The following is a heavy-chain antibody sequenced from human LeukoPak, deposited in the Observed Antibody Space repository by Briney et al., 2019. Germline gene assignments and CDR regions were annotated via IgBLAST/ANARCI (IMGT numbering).Heavy chain of an antibody. CDR1: GYSISSGYY. Sequence: SETLSLTCTVSGYSISSGYYWGWIRQPPGKGLEWIGSIYHSGSTYYNPSLKSRVTISVDTSKNQFSLKLSSVTAADTAVYYCARFYVDTAPHFDYWGQGTQVTVSS. CDR2: IYHSGST. D-gene: IGHD5-18*01. J-gene: IGHJ4*02. CDR3: ARFYVDTAPHFDY. V-gene: IGHV4-38-2*02.